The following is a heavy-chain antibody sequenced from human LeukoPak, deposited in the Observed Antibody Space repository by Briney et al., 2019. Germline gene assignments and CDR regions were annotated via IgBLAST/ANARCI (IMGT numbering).Heavy chain of an antibody. D-gene: IGHD3-3*01. CDR3: ARLVIFGVGRNYYYYMDV. J-gene: IGHJ6*03. CDR2: INHSGST. V-gene: IGHV4-34*01. Sequence: SETLSLTCAAYGGSFSGYYWSWIRQPPWKGLEWIGEINHSGSTNYNPSLKSRVTISVDTSKNQFSLKLSSVTAADTAVYYCARLVIFGVGRNYYYYMDVWGKGTTVTVSS. CDR1: GGSFSGYY.